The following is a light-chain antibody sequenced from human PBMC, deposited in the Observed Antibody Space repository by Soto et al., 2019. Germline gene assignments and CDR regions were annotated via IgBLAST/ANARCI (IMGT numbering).Light chain of an antibody. CDR3: QQNNKWPPVT. Sequence: EXVMTQSPATVSVSPGEGVTLSCRASQTISNDLAWYQQKPGQAPRLLIYGASTRATGVPARFSGGGSGTEFTLTISSLQSEDFAFYYCQQNNKWPPVTFGGGTKV. J-gene: IGKJ4*01. CDR1: QTISND. CDR2: GAS. V-gene: IGKV3-15*01.